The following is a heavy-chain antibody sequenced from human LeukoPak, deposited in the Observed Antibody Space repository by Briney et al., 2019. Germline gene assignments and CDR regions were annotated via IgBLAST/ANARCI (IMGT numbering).Heavy chain of an antibody. CDR2: IDFTSRYI. CDR3: AKSRGIYDNSGWRTFDY. CDR1: GFTFSSYS. V-gene: IGHV3-21*04. J-gene: IGHJ4*02. D-gene: IGHD6-19*01. Sequence: GGSLRLSCAASGFTFSSYSMNWVRQAPGKGLEWVSSIDFTSRYIYNADSVKGRFTTSRDNAKNSLDLQMNSLRAEDTAIYYCAKSRGIYDNSGWRTFDYWGQGTLVTVSS.